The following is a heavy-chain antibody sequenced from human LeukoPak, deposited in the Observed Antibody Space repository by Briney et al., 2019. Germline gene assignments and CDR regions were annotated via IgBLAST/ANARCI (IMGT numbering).Heavy chain of an antibody. CDR3: TTAPRDYDILTGYYIVRYFDY. CDR2: IKSKTDGGTT. Sequence: GGSLRLSCAASGFTFSNFAMIWVRQAPGKGLEWVGRIKSKTDGGTTDYAAPVKGRFTISRDDSKNTLYLQMNSLKTEDTAVYYCTTAPRDYDILTGYYIVRYFDYWGQGTLVTVSS. J-gene: IGHJ4*02. V-gene: IGHV3-15*01. D-gene: IGHD3-9*01. CDR1: GFTFSNFA.